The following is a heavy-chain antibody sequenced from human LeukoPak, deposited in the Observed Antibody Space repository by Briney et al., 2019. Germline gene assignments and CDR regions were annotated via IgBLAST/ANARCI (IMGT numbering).Heavy chain of an antibody. CDR3: ARGVEMATKYYFDY. J-gene: IGHJ4*02. CDR2: IYYSGST. Sequence: SETLSLTCTVSGGSISSYYWSWIRQPPGKDRGWIGYIYYSGSTNYNPSLKSRVTISVDTSKNQFSLKLSSVTAADTAVYYCARGVEMATKYYFDYWGQGTLVTVSS. CDR1: GGSISSYY. D-gene: IGHD5-24*01. V-gene: IGHV4-59*08.